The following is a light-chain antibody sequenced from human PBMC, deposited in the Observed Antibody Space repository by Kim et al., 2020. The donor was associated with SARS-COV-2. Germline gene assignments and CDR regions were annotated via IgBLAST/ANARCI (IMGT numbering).Light chain of an antibody. J-gene: IGLJ1*01. CDR1: SSDVGGYNY. Sequence: VTNSCTGTSSDVGGYNYGSWYQQHPSKAPNLMIYEVSKRPSGVPDRFSGSKSGNTASLTVSGLQAEDEADYYCSSYAGSNNFPYVFGTGTKVTVL. CDR3: SSYAGSNNFPYV. V-gene: IGLV2-8*01. CDR2: EVS.